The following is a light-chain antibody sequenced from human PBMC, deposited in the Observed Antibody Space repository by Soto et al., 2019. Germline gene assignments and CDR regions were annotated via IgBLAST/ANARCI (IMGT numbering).Light chain of an antibody. CDR1: QSVSSRY. CDR3: QQYGNSPPYA. V-gene: IGKV3-20*01. Sequence: EIVLTQSPGTLSLSPGERATLSCRASQSVSSRYLAWYRQKPGQAPRLLIYGASSRATGIPDRFSGSASGTDFTITISTLAPEDFAVYYCQQYGNSPPYAFGQGTKLESK. CDR2: GAS. J-gene: IGKJ2*01.